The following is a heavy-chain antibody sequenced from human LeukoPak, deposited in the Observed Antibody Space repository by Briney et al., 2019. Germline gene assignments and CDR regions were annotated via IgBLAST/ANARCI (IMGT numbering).Heavy chain of an antibody. Sequence: GGSLRLSCSASGFTFSSYAMHWVRQAPGKGLEYVSAINSNGGSTYYADSVKGRFTISRDNSKNTLYLQMNSLRAEDTAVYYCAKWGSGSPSDGMDVWGQGTTVTVSS. D-gene: IGHD3-10*01. CDR1: GFTFSSYA. CDR2: INSNGGST. J-gene: IGHJ6*02. CDR3: AKWGSGSPSDGMDV. V-gene: IGHV3-64D*06.